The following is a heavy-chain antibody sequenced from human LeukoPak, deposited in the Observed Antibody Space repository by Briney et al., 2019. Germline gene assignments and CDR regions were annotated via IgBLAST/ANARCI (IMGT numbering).Heavy chain of an antibody. D-gene: IGHD6-19*01. Sequence: GGSLRLSCVASGFTLNNAWMSWVRQAPGKGLEWVSVISGSGDSTYNADSVKGRFTISRDNTKNMLYLQMNSLRAEDTAVYYCVKNSGGSVAGLFDYWGQGTLVTVSP. J-gene: IGHJ4*02. CDR2: ISGSGDST. V-gene: IGHV3-23*01. CDR3: VKNSGGSVAGLFDY. CDR1: GFTLNNAW.